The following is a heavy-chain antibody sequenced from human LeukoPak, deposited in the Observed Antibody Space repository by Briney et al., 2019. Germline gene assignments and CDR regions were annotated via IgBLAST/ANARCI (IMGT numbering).Heavy chain of an antibody. D-gene: IGHD2-15*01. CDR1: GFTFSSYA. CDR3: AKDKALGYCSAGSCLYLDY. J-gene: IGHJ4*02. Sequence: PGGSLRLSCAASGFTFSSYAMSWVHQAPGKGLEWVSAISGSGGSTYYADSVKGRFTISRDNSKNTLYLQMNSLRSEDTAFYYCAKDKALGYCSAGSCLYLDYWGQGTLVTVSS. V-gene: IGHV3-23*01. CDR2: ISGSGGST.